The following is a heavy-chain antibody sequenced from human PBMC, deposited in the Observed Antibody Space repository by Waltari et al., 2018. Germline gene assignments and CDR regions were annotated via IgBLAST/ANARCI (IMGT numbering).Heavy chain of an antibody. D-gene: IGHD6-13*01. CDR2: IYPGDSDT. Sequence: EVQLVQSGAEVKKPGESLKISCKGSGYSCTSYWIGCVRQMPGKGLEWMGIIYPGDSDTRYSPSFQGQVTISADKSISTAYLQWSSLKASDTAMYYCARHVAAAGTDSYYMDVWGKGTTVTVSS. CDR3: ARHVAAAGTDSYYMDV. V-gene: IGHV5-51*01. CDR1: GYSCTSYW. J-gene: IGHJ6*03.